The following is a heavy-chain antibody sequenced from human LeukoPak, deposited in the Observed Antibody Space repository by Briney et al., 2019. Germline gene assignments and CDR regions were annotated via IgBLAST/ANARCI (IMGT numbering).Heavy chain of an antibody. J-gene: IGHJ4*02. V-gene: IGHV4-34*01. D-gene: IGHD3-10*01. CDR3: ARRPYYGSGSYIDY. CDR1: GGSFSGYY. Sequence: SETLSLTCAVYGGSFSGYYWSWIRQPPGKGLEWIGEINHSGSTNYNPSLKSRVTISVDTSKNQFSLKLSSVTAADTAVYYCARRPYYGSGSYIDYWGQGILATVSS. CDR2: INHSGST.